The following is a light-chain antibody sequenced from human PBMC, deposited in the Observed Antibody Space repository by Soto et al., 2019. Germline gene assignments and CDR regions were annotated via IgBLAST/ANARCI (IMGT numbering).Light chain of an antibody. CDR1: SSDVGGYNY. V-gene: IGLV2-14*01. CDR2: DVS. Sequence: QSVLTQPASVSGSPGQSITISSTGTSSDVGGYNYVSWYQQHPGKAPKLMIYDVSNRPSGVSNRFSGSKSGNTASLTISGLQVEDEADYYCSSYTSSSSYVFGTGTKVTVL. CDR3: SSYTSSSSYV. J-gene: IGLJ1*01.